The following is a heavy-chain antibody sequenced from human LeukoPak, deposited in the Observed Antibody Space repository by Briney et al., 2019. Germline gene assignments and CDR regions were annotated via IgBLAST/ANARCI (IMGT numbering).Heavy chain of an antibody. J-gene: IGHJ4*02. CDR2: ISAYNGNT. CDR1: GYTFTSYG. V-gene: IGHV1-18*01. Sequence: ASVKVSCKASGYTFTSYGISWERQAPGQGLEWMGWISAYNGNTNYAQKLQGRVTMTTDTSTSTAYMELRSLRSDDTAVYYCARAGERYYDSSGYYYDWGQGTLVTVSS. CDR3: ARAGERYYDSSGYYYD. D-gene: IGHD3-22*01.